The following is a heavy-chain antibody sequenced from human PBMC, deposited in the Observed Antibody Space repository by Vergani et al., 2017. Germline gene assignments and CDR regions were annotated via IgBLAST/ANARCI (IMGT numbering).Heavy chain of an antibody. Sequence: EVQLVESGGGLVKPGESLRLSCAASGFTFNDAWMNWVRQAPGKGLEWVARIKTKTDGETTDYAAPVKGRFTISRADSKNILYLQMSSLKIEDTAIYYCTTLITFGGVTSWGQGTLVTVSS. D-gene: IGHD3-16*01. CDR2: IKTKTDGETT. CDR3: TTLITFGGVTS. CDR1: GFTFNDAW. J-gene: IGHJ4*02. V-gene: IGHV3-15*01.